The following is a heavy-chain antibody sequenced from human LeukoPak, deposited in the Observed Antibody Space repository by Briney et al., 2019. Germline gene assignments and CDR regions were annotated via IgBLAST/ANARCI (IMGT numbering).Heavy chain of an antibody. CDR1: GYTFTDYY. J-gene: IGHJ4*02. CDR2: VDPEDGET. Sequence: APVKVSCKVSGYTFTDYYMHWVQQAPGKGLEWMGLVDPEDGETIYAEKFQGRVTITADTSTDTAYMELSSLRSEDTAVYYCATDLVRVGATPNNYWGQGTLVTVSS. D-gene: IGHD1-26*01. V-gene: IGHV1-69-2*01. CDR3: ATDLVRVGATPNNY.